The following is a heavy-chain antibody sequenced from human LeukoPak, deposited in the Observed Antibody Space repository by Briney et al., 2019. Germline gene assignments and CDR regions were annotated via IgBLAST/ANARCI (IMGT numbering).Heavy chain of an antibody. CDR3: ARDGDPTEYSSGGFDY. V-gene: IGHV3-33*08. CDR2: IWYGGSNK. D-gene: IGHD6-19*01. Sequence: PGGSLRLSCAASGFTFSSYGMHWVRQAPGKGLERVAVIWYGGSNKYYADSVKGRFTISRDNSKNTLYLQMGSLRAEDMAVYYCARDGDPTEYSSGGFDYWGQGTLVTVSS. CDR1: GFTFSSYG. J-gene: IGHJ4*02.